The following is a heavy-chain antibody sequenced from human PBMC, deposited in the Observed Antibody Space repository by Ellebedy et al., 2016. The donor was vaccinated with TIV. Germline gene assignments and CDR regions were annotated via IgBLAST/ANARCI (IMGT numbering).Heavy chain of an antibody. J-gene: IGHJ4*02. CDR1: GFTFSNYG. Sequence: GGSLRLXXVASGFTFSNYGLHWVRQRPGKGLEWVAFISYDESRKYYADSVKGRFTISRDNAQNTLSLEMNSLRAEDTAVYYCAKDLEGYCVGASCSFFDSWGQGALVTVSS. CDR2: ISYDESRK. D-gene: IGHD2-15*01. V-gene: IGHV3-30*02. CDR3: AKDLEGYCVGASCSFFDS.